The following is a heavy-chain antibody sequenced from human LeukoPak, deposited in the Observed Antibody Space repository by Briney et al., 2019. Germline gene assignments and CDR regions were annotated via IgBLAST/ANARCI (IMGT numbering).Heavy chain of an antibody. CDR1: GFTFDDYA. J-gene: IGHJ4*02. CDR2: ISWNSGSI. D-gene: IGHD5-18*01. V-gene: IGHV3-9*01. CDR3: AKSAGPHTAMVDY. Sequence: GGSLRLSCAASGFTFDDYAMHWVRQAPGKGLEWVSGISWNSGSIGYADSVKGRFTISRDNAKNSLYLQMNSLRAEDTALYYRAKSAGPHTAMVDYWGQGTLVTVSS.